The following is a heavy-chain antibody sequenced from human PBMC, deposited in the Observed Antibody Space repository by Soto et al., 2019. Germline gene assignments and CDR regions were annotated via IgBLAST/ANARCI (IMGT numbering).Heavy chain of an antibody. CDR1: GGSISSGGYY. Sequence: QVQLQESGPGLVKPSQTLSLTCTVSGGSISSGGYYWSWIRQHPGKGLEWIGYIYYSGSTYYNPSLKSRVTISVDTSKNQFSLKLSSVTAADTAVYYGARDQGISYSYGPGWFDPWGQGTLVTVSS. CDR3: ARDQGISYSYGPGWFDP. V-gene: IGHV4-31*03. J-gene: IGHJ5*02. D-gene: IGHD5-18*01. CDR2: IYYSGST.